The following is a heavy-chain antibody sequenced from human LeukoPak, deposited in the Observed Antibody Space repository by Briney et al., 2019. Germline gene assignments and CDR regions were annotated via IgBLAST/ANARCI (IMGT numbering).Heavy chain of an antibody. J-gene: IGHJ4*02. Sequence: GASVKVSCKASGGTFSSYAISWVRQAPGQGLEWMGGIIPIFGTANYAQKFQGRVTITSNTSISSAYMELSSLRSEDTAVYYCARGTPYYYGSGSYYLFDYWGQGTPVTVSS. V-gene: IGHV1-69*05. CDR3: ARGTPYYYGSGSYYLFDY. CDR1: GGTFSSYA. D-gene: IGHD3-10*01. CDR2: IIPIFGTA.